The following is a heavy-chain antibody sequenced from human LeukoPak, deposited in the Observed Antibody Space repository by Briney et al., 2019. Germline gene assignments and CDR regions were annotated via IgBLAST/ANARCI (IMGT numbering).Heavy chain of an antibody. V-gene: IGHV3-23*01. CDR2: IRGGGAT. CDR3: VRSTGYYYYGMDV. J-gene: IGHJ6*02. Sequence: GGSLRLSCAASGFIFSNYAVYWVWEAPGEGLEWVSVIRGGGATTYADSVKGRFTISRDNSRNTVYLQMDNLRDEDLAVYYCVRSTGYYYYGMDVWGQGTTVTVS. CDR1: GFIFSNYA.